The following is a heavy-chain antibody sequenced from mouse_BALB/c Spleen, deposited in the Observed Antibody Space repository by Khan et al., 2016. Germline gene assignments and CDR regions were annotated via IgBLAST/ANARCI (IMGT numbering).Heavy chain of an antibody. CDR1: GYSFTSYT. J-gene: IGHJ2*01. CDR3: AIYYSTVVAPLDY. Sequence: QVQLQQSGAELARPGASVKMSCKATGYSFTSYTMHWVKQRPGQGLEWLGFINPSSSYTNYNQNFKDKATLTADKSSSTAYLQLSSLTSEDSAVFLEAIYYSTVVAPLDYWGQGTTLTVSS. D-gene: IGHD1-1*01. CDR2: INPSSSYT. V-gene: IGHV1-4*01.